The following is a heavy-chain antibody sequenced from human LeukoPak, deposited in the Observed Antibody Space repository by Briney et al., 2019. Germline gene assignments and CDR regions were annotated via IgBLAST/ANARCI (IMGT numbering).Heavy chain of an antibody. CDR3: ARRIAARFDY. V-gene: IGHV4-39*07. D-gene: IGHD6-13*01. J-gene: IGHJ4*02. CDR2: IYYSGST. CDR1: GGSISSSSYY. Sequence: SETLSLTCTVSGGSISSSSYYWGWIRQPPGKGLEWIGSIYYSGSTYYNPSLKSRVTISVDTSKNQFSLKLSSVTAADTAVYYCARRIAARFDYWGQGTLVTVSS.